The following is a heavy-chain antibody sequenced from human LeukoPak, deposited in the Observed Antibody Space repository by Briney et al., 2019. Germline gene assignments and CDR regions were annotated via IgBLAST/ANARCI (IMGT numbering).Heavy chain of an antibody. V-gene: IGHV3-23*01. CDR3: AKIIAAADSEYFQH. D-gene: IGHD6-13*01. CDR1: GFTFSSYA. CDR2: ISGSGGST. Sequence: RGSLRLSCAAYGFTFSSYAMSWVRQAPGKGLEWVSAISGSGGSTYYADSVKGRFTISRDNFKNTLYLQMNSLRAEDTAVYYCAKIIAAADSEYFQHWGQGTLVTVSS. J-gene: IGHJ1*01.